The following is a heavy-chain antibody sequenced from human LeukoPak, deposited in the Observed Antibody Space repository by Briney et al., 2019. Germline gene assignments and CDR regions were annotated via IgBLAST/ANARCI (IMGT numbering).Heavy chain of an antibody. V-gene: IGHV1-69*13. CDR1: GGAFSSFA. CDR3: ARQNCGGDCYSVDYYGMDV. Sequence: SVKVSCKASGGAFSSFAINWVRQTPGQGLEWMGGIIPVFVTPSYAQKFQGRVTITADESTSTAYMELSSLRSEDTAVYYCARQNCGGDCYSVDYYGMDVWGQGTTVTVSS. CDR2: IIPVFVTP. J-gene: IGHJ6*02. D-gene: IGHD2-21*02.